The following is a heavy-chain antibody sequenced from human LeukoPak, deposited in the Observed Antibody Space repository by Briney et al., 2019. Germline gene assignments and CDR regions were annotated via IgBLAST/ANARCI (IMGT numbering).Heavy chain of an antibody. Sequence: SETLSLTCTVTGGSISSYYWSWIRQPPGKGLEWIGYIYYSGGTDYNPSLKSRVTISVDTSKNQFSLKLRSVTAADTAVYYCARHVTISGPYDASDIWGQGTMVTVSP. D-gene: IGHD5-24*01. V-gene: IGHV4-59*08. CDR3: ARHVTISGPYDASDI. CDR1: GGSISSYY. CDR2: IYYSGGT. J-gene: IGHJ3*02.